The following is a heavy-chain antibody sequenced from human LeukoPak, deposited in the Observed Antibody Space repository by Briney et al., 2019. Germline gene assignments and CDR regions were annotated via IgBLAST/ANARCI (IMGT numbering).Heavy chain of an antibody. V-gene: IGHV3-30*18. CDR2: MSYDGSNK. D-gene: IGHD6-13*01. CDR3: AKDFRIAAAGTATDYFDY. J-gene: IGHJ4*02. CDR1: GFTFSSYG. Sequence: GRSLRLSCAASGFTFSSYGMHWVRQAPGKGLEWVAMMSYDGSNKYYADSVKGRFAIFRDNSKNTLYLQMNSLRAEDTAVYYCAKDFRIAAAGTATDYFDYWGQGTLVTISS.